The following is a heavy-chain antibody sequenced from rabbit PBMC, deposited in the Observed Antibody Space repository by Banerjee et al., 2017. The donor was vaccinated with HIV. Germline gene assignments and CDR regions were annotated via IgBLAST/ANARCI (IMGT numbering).Heavy chain of an antibody. CDR2: IKTGSGST. V-gene: IGHV1S45*01. Sequence: QQQLEESGGGLVKPEGSLALTCKASGFSLSSSYWMCWVRQAPGKGLEWIGCIKTGSGSTNYASWAKGRFTISKNSSTTVTLQMTSLTAADTAAYFCARDLDSSGYDYDLWGQGTLVTVS. D-gene: IGHD6-1*01. CDR3: ARDLDSSGYDYDL. CDR1: GFSLSSSYW. J-gene: IGHJ6*01.